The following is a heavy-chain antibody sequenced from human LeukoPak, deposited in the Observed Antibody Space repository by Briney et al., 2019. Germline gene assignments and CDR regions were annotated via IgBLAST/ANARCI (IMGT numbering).Heavy chain of an antibody. CDR3: ARSSSVLLWFGELFADWFDP. CDR1: GYTFTSYG. J-gene: IGHJ5*02. Sequence: ASVKVSCTASGYTFTSYGISWVRQAPGQGLEWMGWISAYNGNTNYAQKLQGRVTMTTDTSTSTAYMELRSLRSDDTAVYYCARSSSVLLWFGELFADWFDPWGQGTLVTVSS. D-gene: IGHD3-10*01. V-gene: IGHV1-18*04. CDR2: ISAYNGNT.